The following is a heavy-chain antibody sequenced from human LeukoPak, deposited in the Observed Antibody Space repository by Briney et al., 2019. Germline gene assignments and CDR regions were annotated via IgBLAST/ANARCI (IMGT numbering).Heavy chain of an antibody. Sequence: PSETLSLTCTVSGGSISSYYWNWIRQPPGEGLEWIGYFHYSGSTNYNPSLKSRVTISVDTSKNQFSLKLSSVTAADTAVYYCARYHYDGSAYYYYLDSWGQGTLVTVSS. J-gene: IGHJ4*02. V-gene: IGHV4-59*01. CDR2: FHYSGST. D-gene: IGHD3-22*01. CDR1: GGSISSYY. CDR3: ARYHYDGSAYYYYLDS.